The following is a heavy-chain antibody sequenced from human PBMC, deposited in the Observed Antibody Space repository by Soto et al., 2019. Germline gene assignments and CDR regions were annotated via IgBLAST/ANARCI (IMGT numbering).Heavy chain of an antibody. CDR3: AKPPAATIYYYYGMDV. V-gene: IGHV3-30*18. D-gene: IGHD6-25*01. CDR2: ISYDGSNK. Sequence: ESGGGVVQPGRSLRLSCAASGFTFSSYGMHWVRQAPGKGLEWVAVISYDGSNKYYADSVKGRFTISRDNSKNTLYLQMNSLRAEDTAVYYCAKPPAATIYYYYGMDVWGQGTTVTVSS. J-gene: IGHJ6*02. CDR1: GFTFSSYG.